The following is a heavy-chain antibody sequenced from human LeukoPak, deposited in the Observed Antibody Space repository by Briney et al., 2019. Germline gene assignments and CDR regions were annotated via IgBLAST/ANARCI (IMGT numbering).Heavy chain of an antibody. D-gene: IGHD3-22*01. V-gene: IGHV1-18*01. Sequence: ASVKVSYKASGNTFTSYGISWVRQAPGQGLEWMGWISANNGNTNYAQKFQGRVTMTTDTSTSTAYMELRSLRSDDTAVYYCARTPPNSYDSSGFYAPFDHWGQGTLVTVSS. CDR2: ISANNGNT. CDR1: GNTFTSYG. J-gene: IGHJ5*02. CDR3: ARTPPNSYDSSGFYAPFDH.